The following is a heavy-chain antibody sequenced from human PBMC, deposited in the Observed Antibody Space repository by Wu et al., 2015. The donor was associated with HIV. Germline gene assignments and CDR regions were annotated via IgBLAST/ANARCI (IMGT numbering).Heavy chain of an antibody. Sequence: QVQLVQSGAEVKKPGASVKVSCKASGYSFSNYEIVWVRQATGQGLEWMGWTNPNSGRTGYAQRFQGRISMTMDTSRGTAYMELTSLASDDTAIYYCVGGGGRTSMDPFDFWGQGTLVTVSS. CDR1: GYSFSNYE. CDR3: VGGGGRTSMDPFDF. V-gene: IGHV1-8*02. J-gene: IGHJ4*02. D-gene: IGHD5-18*01. CDR2: TNPNSGRT.